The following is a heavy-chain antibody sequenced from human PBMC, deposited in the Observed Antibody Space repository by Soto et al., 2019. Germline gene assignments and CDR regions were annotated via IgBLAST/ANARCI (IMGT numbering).Heavy chain of an antibody. J-gene: IGHJ6*02. D-gene: IGHD3-10*01. V-gene: IGHV4-59*02. CDR2: IHYSGTI. Sequence: SETLSLTCTVSGVSVSNYYWSYIRQPPGEGLEWIGQIHYSGTINYNPSLKSRVTMSLDTSKNQFSLKVTYVTAADTAVYYCVRDWAGDPGHMDFWGQGTTVTVSS. CDR1: GVSVSNYY. CDR3: VRDWAGDPGHMDF.